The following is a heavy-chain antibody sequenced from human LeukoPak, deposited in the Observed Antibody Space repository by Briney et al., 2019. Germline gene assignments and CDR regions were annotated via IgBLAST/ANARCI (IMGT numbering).Heavy chain of an antibody. CDR3: AELGITMIGGV. J-gene: IGHJ6*04. CDR2: ISSSGNNT. V-gene: IGHV3-21*01. D-gene: IGHD3-10*02. CDR1: GFTFNSYA. Sequence: GGSLRLSCAASGFTFNSYAMNWVRQAPGKGLEWVSTISSSGNNTYYTDSVKGRFTISRDNAKNSLYLQMNSLRAEDTAVYYCAELGITMIGGVWGKGTTVTISS.